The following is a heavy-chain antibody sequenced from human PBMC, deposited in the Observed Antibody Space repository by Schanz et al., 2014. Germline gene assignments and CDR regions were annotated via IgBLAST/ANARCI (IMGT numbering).Heavy chain of an antibody. D-gene: IGHD1-26*01. J-gene: IGHJ4*02. CDR3: ARDRDQWDGNYLDY. CDR2: IGGSHGNT. Sequence: QVQLVQSGGEVKTPGASVKVSCKASGYTFTRSVISWVRQAPGQGLEWMGWIGGSHGNTNFAQKFQGRVTMTTDTSTSTVYMELRSLTSDDSAVYYCARDRDQWDGNYLDYWGQGTLVTVSS. CDR1: GYTFTRSV. V-gene: IGHV1-18*01.